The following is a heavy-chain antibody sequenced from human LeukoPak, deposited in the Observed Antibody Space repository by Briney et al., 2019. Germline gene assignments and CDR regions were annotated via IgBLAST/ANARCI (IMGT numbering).Heavy chain of an antibody. CDR2: IWYDGSNK. J-gene: IGHJ6*03. CDR1: GFTFSDHS. Sequence: PGTSLRLSCAVSGFTFSDHSMHWVRQAPGKGLEWVAAIWYDGSNKYYADSVKGRFTISRDNSKNTLYLQMNSLRVEDTAVFLCARGQIPYFYYMDVWGNGPRSPSP. CDR3: ARGQIPYFYYMDV. V-gene: IGHV3-33*01.